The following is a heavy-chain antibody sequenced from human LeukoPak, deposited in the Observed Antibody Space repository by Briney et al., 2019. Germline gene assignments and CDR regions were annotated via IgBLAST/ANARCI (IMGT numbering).Heavy chain of an antibody. CDR1: GGSISGYY. V-gene: IGHV4-59*01. J-gene: IGHJ4*02. CDR3: ARAGIAAADLDY. CDR2: IYYTGST. D-gene: IGHD6-13*01. Sequence: SETLSLTCSVSGGSISGYYWSWIRQPPGKGLEWIGYIYYTGSTNYNPSLKSRVSISVDTSKNQFSLNVSSVTAADTAVYYCARAGIAAADLDYWGQGTLVTVSS.